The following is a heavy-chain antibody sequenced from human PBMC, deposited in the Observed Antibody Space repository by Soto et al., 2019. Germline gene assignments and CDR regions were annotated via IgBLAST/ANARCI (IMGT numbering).Heavy chain of an antibody. CDR1: GFAFSDYY. V-gene: IGHV3-11*01. CDR2: ISSSDSIV. J-gene: IGHJ4*02. D-gene: IGHD3-22*01. Sequence: GGSLRLSCAASGFAFSDYYMSWIRQAPGKGLEWVSYISSSDSIVSYADSVKGRFTISRDNAKNSLYLQMNSLRAEDTAVYFCARDLGYYDSSGYFDYWGQGTLVTVSS. CDR3: ARDLGYYDSSGYFDY.